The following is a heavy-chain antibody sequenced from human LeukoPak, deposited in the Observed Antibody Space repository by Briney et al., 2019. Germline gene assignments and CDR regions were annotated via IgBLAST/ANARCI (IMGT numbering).Heavy chain of an antibody. D-gene: IGHD5-24*01. CDR3: ARHGSHDSYSY. Sequence: GASVKVSCKASGGTLNSFAISWLRQAPGQGLEWMGGIIPIFGTPNYAQKFQAGVTITADESTNTAYMELSSLRSEDTAVYYCARHGSHDSYSYWGQGTLVTVSS. CDR2: IIPIFGTP. V-gene: IGHV1-69*13. J-gene: IGHJ4*02. CDR1: GGTLNSFA.